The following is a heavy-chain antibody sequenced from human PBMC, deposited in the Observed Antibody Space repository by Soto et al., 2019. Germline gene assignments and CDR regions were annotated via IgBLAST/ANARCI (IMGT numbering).Heavy chain of an antibody. V-gene: IGHV3-30-3*01. D-gene: IGHD7-27*01. CDR1: GFTFNGYA. Sequence: QVQLVESGGGVVQPGRSLRLSCAASGFTFNGYAMHWVRQAPGKGLEWVALISYAGNNKYYADSVKGRFTISRDNSKKTLYLQMNSLRPGDTAVYYCARDSENWGTGGDAFDIWGQGTMVTVSS. J-gene: IGHJ3*02. CDR3: ARDSENWGTGGDAFDI. CDR2: ISYAGNNK.